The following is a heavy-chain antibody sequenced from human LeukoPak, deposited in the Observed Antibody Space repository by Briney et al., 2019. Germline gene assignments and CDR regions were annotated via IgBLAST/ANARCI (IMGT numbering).Heavy chain of an antibody. J-gene: IGHJ4*02. V-gene: IGHV3-23*01. CDR3: AKTNGYYDL. Sequence: GGSLRLSCAASGFTFSNYAMSWVRQAPGKGLEWVSSISGSGDKTYYADSVKGRFTISRDNSKSTMYLQMNSLRAEDTAVYHCAKTNGYYDLWGQGALVIVSS. CDR2: ISGSGDKT. D-gene: IGHD3-22*01. CDR1: GFTFSNYA.